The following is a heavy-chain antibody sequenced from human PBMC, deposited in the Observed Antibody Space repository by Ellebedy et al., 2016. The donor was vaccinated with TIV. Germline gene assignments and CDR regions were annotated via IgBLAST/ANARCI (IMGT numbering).Heavy chain of an antibody. D-gene: IGHD6-19*01. CDR1: AHSFTAYG. V-gene: IGHV1-3*04. CDR2: INTGNGNR. CDR3: ARDLAVAGFRCFQH. Sequence: ASVKVSXXASAHSFTAYGIHWVRQAPGQSLEWLGWINTGNGNRKYSQKFQGRVTITTDTSASTASMELSSLMSDDTAVYYCARDLAVAGFRCFQHWGQGTLVTVSS. J-gene: IGHJ1*01.